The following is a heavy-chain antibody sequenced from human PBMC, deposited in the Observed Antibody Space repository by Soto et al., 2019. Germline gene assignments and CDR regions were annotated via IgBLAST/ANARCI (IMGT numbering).Heavy chain of an antibody. V-gene: IGHV4-59*08. CDR1: GASLNSYY. Sequence: TSETLSLTCTVSGASLNSYYWSWIRQPPGKGLEWIGFIYYSGSTNYNPSLKSRVTISVDTSRKQFSLKLSSVTAADTAVYYCARFVTGTYWYFDLWGRGTLVTVSS. D-gene: IGHD1-7*01. CDR3: ARFVTGTYWYFDL. CDR2: IYYSGST. J-gene: IGHJ2*01.